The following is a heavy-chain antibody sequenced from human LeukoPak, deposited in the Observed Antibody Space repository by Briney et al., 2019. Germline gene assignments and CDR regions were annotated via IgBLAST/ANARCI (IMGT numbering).Heavy chain of an antibody. CDR1: GFTFSSYS. V-gene: IGHV3-21*01. Sequence: SGGPLRLSCAASGFTFSSYSMNWVRQAPGKGLEWVSSISSSSSYIYYADSVKGRFTISRDNAKNSLYLQMNSLRAEDTAVYYCARDYGEYHYDSSGYSADWGQGTLVTVSS. CDR3: ARDYGEYHYDSSGYSAD. D-gene: IGHD3-22*01. CDR2: ISSSSSYI. J-gene: IGHJ4*02.